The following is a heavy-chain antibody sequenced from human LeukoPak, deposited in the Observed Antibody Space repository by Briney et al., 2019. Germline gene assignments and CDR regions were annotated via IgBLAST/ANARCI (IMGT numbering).Heavy chain of an antibody. CDR3: ARQSQLWFGELAYFDY. CDR1: GGSISSSSYY. D-gene: IGHD3-10*01. Sequence: SETLSLTCIVSGGSISSSSYYWGWIRQPPGKGLEWIGSIYYSGSTYYNPSLKSRVTISVDTSKNQFSLKLSSVTAADTAVYYSARQSQLWFGELAYFDYWGQGTLVTVPS. V-gene: IGHV4-39*01. CDR2: IYYSGST. J-gene: IGHJ4*02.